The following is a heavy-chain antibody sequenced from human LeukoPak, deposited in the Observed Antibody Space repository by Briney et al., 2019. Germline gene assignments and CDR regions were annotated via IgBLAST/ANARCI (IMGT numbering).Heavy chain of an antibody. V-gene: IGHV1-69*02. Sequence: SVKVSCKASGDTFSSYSFIWVRQAPGQGLEWMGRINPILGLANYAQNFQVRLTITADTSTNTASMELSSLTSEDTGVYYCAGEYDDISHWGQGTLLTVAS. CDR1: GDTFSSYS. CDR2: INPILGLA. CDR3: AGEYDDISH. D-gene: IGHD3-9*01. J-gene: IGHJ4*02.